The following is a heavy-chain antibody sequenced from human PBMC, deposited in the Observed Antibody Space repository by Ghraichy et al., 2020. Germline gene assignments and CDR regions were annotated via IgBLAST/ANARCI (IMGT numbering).Heavy chain of an antibody. CDR1: GYTFTSYY. CDR2: INPSGGST. V-gene: IGHV1-46*01. D-gene: IGHD3-16*02. Sequence: ASVKVSCKASGYTFTSYYMHWVRQAPGQGLEWMGIINPSGGSTSYAQKFQGRVTMTRDTSTSTVYMELSSLRSEDTAVYYCARAGVMITFGGVIPNYYYGMDVWGQGTTVTVSS. CDR3: ARAGVMITFGGVIPNYYYGMDV. J-gene: IGHJ6*02.